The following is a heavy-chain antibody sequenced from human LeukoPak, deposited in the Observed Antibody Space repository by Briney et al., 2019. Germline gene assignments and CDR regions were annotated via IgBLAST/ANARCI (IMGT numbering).Heavy chain of an antibody. CDR2: IGTAGDT. CDR1: GFTFSSYD. CDR3: AGGYCTNGVCYTGYGMDV. Sequence: GGSLRLSCAASGFTFSSYDMHWVRHATGKGLEWVSAIGTAGDTYYPGSVKGRFTISRENAKNSLYLQMNSLRAGDTAVYYCAGGYCTNGVCYTGYGMDVWGQGTTVTVSS. D-gene: IGHD2-8*01. J-gene: IGHJ6*02. V-gene: IGHV3-13*01.